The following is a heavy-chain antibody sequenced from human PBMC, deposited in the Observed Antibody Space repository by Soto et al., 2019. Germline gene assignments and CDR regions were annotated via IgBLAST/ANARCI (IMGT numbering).Heavy chain of an antibody. CDR1: GGTFSSYA. D-gene: IGHD6-13*01. CDR2: IIPICGTA. J-gene: IGHJ4*02. V-gene: IGHV1-69*01. CDR3: ARSFQQLDKDY. Sequence: QVQLVQSGAEVKKPGSSVKVSCKASGGTFSSYAINWVRQAPGQGIEWMGGIIPICGTANYAKKFQGRVTITADEFTSTAYMELSSLRSEDTAVYYCARSFQQLDKDYWGQGTLVTVSS.